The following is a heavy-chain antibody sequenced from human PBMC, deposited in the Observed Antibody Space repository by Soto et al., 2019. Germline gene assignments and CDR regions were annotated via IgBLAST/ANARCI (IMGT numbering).Heavy chain of an antibody. D-gene: IGHD2-15*01. Sequence: EVQLVESGGGLVQPGGSLRLSCAASGFTFSNYSMHWVRQAPGKGLVWVSRINSEGSSTSYADSVKGRITISRDNAKNTLYLQMNSLRAEDTAVYYCARDTGGRLDPWGQGTLVTVTS. CDR3: ARDTGGRLDP. CDR2: INSEGSST. CDR1: GFTFSNYS. V-gene: IGHV3-74*01. J-gene: IGHJ5*02.